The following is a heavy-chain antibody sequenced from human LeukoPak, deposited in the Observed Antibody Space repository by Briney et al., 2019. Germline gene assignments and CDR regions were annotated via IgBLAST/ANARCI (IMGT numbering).Heavy chain of an antibody. CDR1: GGSISGYY. D-gene: IGHD3-22*01. CDR2: IYYSGST. CDR3: ARHFTYYYDSSGYPRDAFDI. J-gene: IGHJ3*02. Sequence: SETLSLTCTVSGGSISGYYWSWIRQSPGKGLVWIGYIYYSGSTNYNPSLKSRDTISIDMSRNQFSLKLSSVTAADTALYYCARHFTYYYDSSGYPRDAFDIWGQGTTVTVSS. V-gene: IGHV4-59*08.